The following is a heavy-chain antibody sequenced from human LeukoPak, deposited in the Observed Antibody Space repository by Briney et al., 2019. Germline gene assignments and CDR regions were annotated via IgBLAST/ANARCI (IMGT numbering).Heavy chain of an antibody. CDR1: GYTFTSYY. CDR3: ARDRAETIVVAAYYFDY. V-gene: IGHV1-46*01. D-gene: IGHD2-15*01. CDR2: IKPSGGST. Sequence: GASVKVSCKASGYTFTSYYLHWMRQAPGQGLEWMGIIKPSGGSTSYAQKFQGRVTMTRDTSTSTVYMEPSSLRSEDTAVYYCARDRAETIVVAAYYFDYWGQGTLVTVSS. J-gene: IGHJ4*02.